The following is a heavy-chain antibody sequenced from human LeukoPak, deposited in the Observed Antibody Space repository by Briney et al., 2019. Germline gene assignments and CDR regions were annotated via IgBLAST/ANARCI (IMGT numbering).Heavy chain of an antibody. CDR2: ISYRRRDI. D-gene: IGHD6-13*01. V-gene: IGHV3-21*01. CDR3: ARVYSSIWYSGYLYMDV. J-gene: IGHJ6*03. Sequence: GGSLSLSCAASEFTLSSYNMKWVRQAPGEGVEWGSYISYRRRDIEYADSVKGRFTISRDNAKQILYLQMSSLRADDTAVYYCARVYSSIWYSGYLYMDVWGKGTTVTVSS. CDR1: EFTLSSYN.